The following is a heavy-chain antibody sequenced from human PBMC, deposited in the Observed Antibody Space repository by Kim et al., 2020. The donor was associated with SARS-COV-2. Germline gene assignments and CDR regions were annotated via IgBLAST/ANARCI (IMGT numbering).Heavy chain of an antibody. Sequence: ADSVKGRFTISRDNAQNSLFLQMNSLRDEDTAVYYCARGSNGAFDIWGQGTKVTVSS. J-gene: IGHJ3*02. D-gene: IGHD2-8*01. CDR3: ARGSNGAFDI. V-gene: IGHV3-48*02.